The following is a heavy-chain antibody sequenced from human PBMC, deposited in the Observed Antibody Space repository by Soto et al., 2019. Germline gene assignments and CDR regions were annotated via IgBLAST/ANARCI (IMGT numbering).Heavy chain of an antibody. CDR1: GGSISGHS. CDR3: VRGRSYSVYDF. D-gene: IGHD5-12*01. CDR2: IYPSGST. V-gene: IGHV4-4*07. J-gene: IGHJ4*02. Sequence: XGTLSLTCTVSGGSISGHSWIWIRQPAGRGLEWIGHIYPSGSTSYNPSLRSRVTMSLDTSKNQIFLNLTSVTAADTAVFYCVRGRSYSVYDFWGPGTLVTVSS.